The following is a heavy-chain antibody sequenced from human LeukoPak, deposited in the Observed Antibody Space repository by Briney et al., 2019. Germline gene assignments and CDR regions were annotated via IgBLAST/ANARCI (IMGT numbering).Heavy chain of an antibody. V-gene: IGHV3-23*01. D-gene: IGHD3-10*01. CDR3: AGEGMVRGVKGTFHY. Sequence: GGSLRLSCAASGFTFSSYAMSWVRQAPGKGLEWVSAISGSGGSTYYAGSVKGRFTISRDNSKNTLYLQMNRLRGGDMAVYYCAGEGMVRGVKGTFHYWEQGTLVSVS. CDR1: GFTFSSYA. CDR2: ISGSGGST. J-gene: IGHJ4*02.